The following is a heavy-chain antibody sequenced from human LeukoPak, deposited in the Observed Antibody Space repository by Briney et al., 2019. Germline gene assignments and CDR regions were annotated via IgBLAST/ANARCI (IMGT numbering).Heavy chain of an antibody. CDR3: ARTRIGRFDP. D-gene: IGHD3-22*01. V-gene: IGHV4-34*01. CDR1: GGSFSGYY. J-gene: IGHJ5*02. Sequence: SETLSLTCAVYGGSFSGYYWSWIRQPPGKGLEWIGEINHSGSTNYNPSLESRVTISVDTSKNQFSLKLSSVTAADTAVYYCARTRIGRFDPWGQGTLVTVSS. CDR2: INHSGST.